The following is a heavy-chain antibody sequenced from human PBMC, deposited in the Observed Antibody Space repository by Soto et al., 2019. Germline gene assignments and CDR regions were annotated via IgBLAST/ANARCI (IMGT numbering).Heavy chain of an antibody. CDR1: GGSIDNYEYY. CDR2: IYYSGRT. J-gene: IGHJ4*02. V-gene: IGHV4-30-4*01. D-gene: IGHD6-6*01. Sequence: QVQLQESGPGLVKPSQTLSLTCTVSGGSIDNYEYYWTWIRQPPGKGLEWVGYIYYSGRTNYNPSLNSRLTIALDTSKNQFSLRLTSVSAADTAMYYCARDRSNSPDYFDFWGQGTLVTVS. CDR3: ARDRSNSPDYFDF.